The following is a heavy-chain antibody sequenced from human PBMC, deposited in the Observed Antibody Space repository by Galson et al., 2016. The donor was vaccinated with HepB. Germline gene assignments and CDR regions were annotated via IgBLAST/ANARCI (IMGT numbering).Heavy chain of an antibody. J-gene: IGHJ4*02. CDR2: ISYDGSNK. CDR3: AKHTYIYASATFSGFDS. Sequence: SLRLSCAASKFRFSAYGMHWVRQAPGKGPEWVAVISYDGSNKYYADSVKGRFTISRDNSKNTLHLQMDGLKAEDTAIYYCAKHTYIYASATFSGFDSWGQGTLVTVSS. D-gene: IGHD5-18*01. V-gene: IGHV3-30*18. CDR1: KFRFSAYG.